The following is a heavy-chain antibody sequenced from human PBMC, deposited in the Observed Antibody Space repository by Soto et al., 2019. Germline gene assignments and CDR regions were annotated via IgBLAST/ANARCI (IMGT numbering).Heavy chain of an antibody. D-gene: IGHD1-1*01. CDR1: GYRFSSQW. V-gene: IGHV5-10-1*01. CDR3: ARHGKSSVITKTYGMDV. Sequence: GESLKSSCQGSGYRFSSQWMSWVRQIPGKGLEWMGRIDPSDSYTSYSPSFQGHVTISTDNSISTAYLQWSSLKASDTAMYYCARHGKSSVITKTYGMDVWGQGTTVTAP. CDR2: IDPSDSYT. J-gene: IGHJ6*02.